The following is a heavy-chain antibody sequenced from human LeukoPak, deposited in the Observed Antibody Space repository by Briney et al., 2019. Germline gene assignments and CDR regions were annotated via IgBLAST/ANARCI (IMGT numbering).Heavy chain of an antibody. CDR1: GYTLTELS. V-gene: IGHV1-24*01. D-gene: IGHD2-2*01. CDR2: FDPEDGET. J-gene: IGHJ5*02. Sequence: GASVKVSCKVSGYTLTELSMHWVRQAPGKGLEWMGGFDPEDGETIYAQKFQGRVTMTEDTSTDTAYMELSRLRSDDTAVYYCARAEGVGYCSSTSCFGANWFDPWGQGTLVTVSS. CDR3: ARAEGVGYCSSTSCFGANWFDP.